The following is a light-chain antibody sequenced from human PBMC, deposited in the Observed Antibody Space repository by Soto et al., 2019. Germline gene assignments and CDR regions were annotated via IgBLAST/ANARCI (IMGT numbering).Light chain of an antibody. CDR1: QSVSSSY. J-gene: IGKJ1*01. CDR3: QEYGSSRS. Sequence: EIVLTQSPGTLSLSPGERATLSCRASQSVSSSYLAWYQQKPGQAPRLLIYGASSRATGIADRFSGGGSGTDFTPTISRLEPEDFAVYYCQEYGSSRSFGQGTKVEI. V-gene: IGKV3-20*01. CDR2: GAS.